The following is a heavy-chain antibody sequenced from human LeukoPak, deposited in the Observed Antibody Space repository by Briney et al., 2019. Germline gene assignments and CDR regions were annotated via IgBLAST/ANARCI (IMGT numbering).Heavy chain of an antibody. V-gene: IGHV4-31*03. CDR1: GGSISSGGYY. CDR2: IYYSGST. D-gene: IGHD6-13*01. Sequence: SETLSLTCTVSGGSISSGGYYWSWIRQHQGKGLEWIGYIYYSGSTYYNPSLKSRLTISVDTSKNQFSLKLSSVTAADTAVYHCSRDSSSSWDHWGQGTLVTVSS. CDR3: SRDSSSSWDH. J-gene: IGHJ4*02.